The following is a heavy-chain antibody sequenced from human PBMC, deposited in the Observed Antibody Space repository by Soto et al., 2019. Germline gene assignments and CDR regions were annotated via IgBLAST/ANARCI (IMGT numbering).Heavy chain of an antibody. CDR1: GGTFSSYA. J-gene: IGHJ6*02. Sequence: QVQLVQSGAEVKKPGSSVKVSCKASGGTFSSYAISWVQQAPGQGLEWMGGIIPIFGTANYAQKFQGRVTITADKSTSTAYMELSSLRSEDTAVYYCAREGVPYCSGGSCYQTYYYYGMDVWGQGTTVTVSS. V-gene: IGHV1-69*06. CDR3: AREGVPYCSGGSCYQTYYYYGMDV. CDR2: IIPIFGTA. D-gene: IGHD2-15*01.